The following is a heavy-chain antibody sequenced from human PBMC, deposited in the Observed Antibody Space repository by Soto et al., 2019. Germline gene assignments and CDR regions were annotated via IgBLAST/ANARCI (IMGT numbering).Heavy chain of an antibody. V-gene: IGHV3-48*01. CDR2: ISGTTDTI. CDR1: GFTFKTFV. CDR3: ARDSGYGSGGSVNHYLDY. Sequence: GGSLRLSCAASGFTFKTFVMNWVRQAPGKGLEWVSYISGTTDTINFADSVRGRFTISRDNAKNSMFLQMDSLRAEDTAVYYCARDSGYGSGGSVNHYLDYWGHGTLVTVSS. D-gene: IGHD3-10*01. J-gene: IGHJ4*01.